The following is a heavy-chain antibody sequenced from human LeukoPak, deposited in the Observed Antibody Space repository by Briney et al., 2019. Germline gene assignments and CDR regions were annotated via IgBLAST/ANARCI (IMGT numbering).Heavy chain of an antibody. V-gene: IGHV3-23*01. CDR1: GFSFRDYP. D-gene: IGHD1-26*01. J-gene: IGHJ4*02. CDR3: AKERVEHSVGYFDY. Sequence: TGGSLRLSCEAAGFSFRDYPMGWVRRASGKRLEWVSGISAGADVIYYADSVKGRFTISRDNSKNTLYLQMNSLRAEDTAVYYCAKERVEHSVGYFDYWGQGTLVTVSS. CDR2: ISAGADVI.